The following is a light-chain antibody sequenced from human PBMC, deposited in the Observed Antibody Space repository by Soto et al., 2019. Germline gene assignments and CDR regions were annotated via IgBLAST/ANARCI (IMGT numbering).Light chain of an antibody. V-gene: IGKV3-11*01. CDR1: QSISSY. CDR2: DAS. CDR3: QQRSNWLLT. J-gene: IGKJ4*01. Sequence: EIVLTQSPATLSLSPGERATLSCRASQSISSYLAWYQHKPGQPPRLLIYDASNRATGIPARFSGGGSGTDFTLTISSLEPEDSAVYYCQQRSNWLLTFGGGTRVEVK.